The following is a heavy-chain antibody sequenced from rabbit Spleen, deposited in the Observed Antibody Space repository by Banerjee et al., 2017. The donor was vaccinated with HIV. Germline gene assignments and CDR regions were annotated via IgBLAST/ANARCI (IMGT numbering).Heavy chain of an antibody. D-gene: IGHD2-1*01. V-gene: IGHV1S45*01. CDR3: ARSTYGYDDYGDLYYAAMDL. CDR1: GVSLHDKDV. Sequence: EQLEESGGGLVQPEGSLTLTCKASGVSLHDKDVMCWVRQAPGKGLEWIACINIVTGKSVYARWAKGRFTMSRTSSTTVTLQMTSLTGADTATYFCARSTYGYDDYGDLYYAAMDLWGQGTLVTVS. CDR2: INIVTGKS. J-gene: IGHJ6*01.